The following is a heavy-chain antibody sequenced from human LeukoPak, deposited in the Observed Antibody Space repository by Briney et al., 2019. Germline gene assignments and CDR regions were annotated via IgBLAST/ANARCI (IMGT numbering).Heavy chain of an antibody. CDR3: ARGTQQLVPFDY. D-gene: IGHD6-13*01. V-gene: IGHV5-51*01. J-gene: IGHJ4*02. CDR2: IYPGVSDT. CDR1: GYSFTTYW. Sequence: GESLKISCMGSGYSFTTYWIGWVRQMPGKGLEWMGIIYPGVSDTRYSPSFQGQVTISADKSISTAYLQWSSLRASDTAMYYCARGTQQLVPFDYWGQGTLVTVSS.